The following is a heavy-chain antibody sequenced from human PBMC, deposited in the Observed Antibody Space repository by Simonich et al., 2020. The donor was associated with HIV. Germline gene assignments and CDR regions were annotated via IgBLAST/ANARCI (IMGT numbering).Heavy chain of an antibody. J-gene: IGHJ4*02. CDR3: ARNGIAARPDTSEVDY. V-gene: IGHV4-34*01. D-gene: IGHD6-6*01. CDR1: GGSFSGSY. Sequence: QVQLQQWGAGLLNPSETLSLTCAVYGGSFSGSYWSWIPRPPGKGLEWIAKINHSGSIYTNPSLKSRVTISVDTSKSQFSLKVSSVTAADTAVYYCARNGIAARPDTSEVDYWGQGTLVTVSS. CDR2: INHSGSI.